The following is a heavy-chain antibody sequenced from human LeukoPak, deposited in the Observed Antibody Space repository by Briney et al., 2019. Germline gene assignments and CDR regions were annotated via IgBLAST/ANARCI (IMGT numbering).Heavy chain of an antibody. CDR2: IYTTGSA. CDR1: GGSFSTYY. V-gene: IGHV4-4*07. D-gene: IGHD4-17*01. CDR3: VRCRPAYGDGFDY. Sequence: SETLSLTCTVSGGSFSTYYWGWIRQPAGKGLEWIGRIYTTGSANYNPSLNSRVTMSVDTSNKQFSLKLSSVTAADTAVYYCVRCRPAYGDGFDYWGQGTLVTVSS. J-gene: IGHJ4*02.